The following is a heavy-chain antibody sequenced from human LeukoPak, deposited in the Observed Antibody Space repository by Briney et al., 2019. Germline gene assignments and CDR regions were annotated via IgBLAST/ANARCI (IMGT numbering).Heavy chain of an antibody. CDR2: IYYSGST. J-gene: IGHJ4*02. CDR3: ANYDILTGYFCY. V-gene: IGHV4-39*01. D-gene: IGHD3-9*01. CDR1: GGSISSSSYY. Sequence: SETLSLTCTVSGGSISSSSYYWGWIRQPPGKGLEWIGSIYYSGSTYYNPSLKSRVTISVDTSKNQFSLKLSSVTAADTAVYYCANYDILTGYFCYWGQGTLVTVSS.